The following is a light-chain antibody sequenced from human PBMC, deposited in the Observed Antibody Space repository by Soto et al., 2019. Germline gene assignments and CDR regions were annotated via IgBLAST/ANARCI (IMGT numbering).Light chain of an antibody. J-gene: IGKJ1*01. CDR1: QSVSGW. Sequence: DIQMTQSPSTLSASVGYRFTITCRASQSVSGWLAWYQQKPGEAPKLLIYDASTLHSGVSSRFSGSGSGTEFTLIISSLQPNDSATYYCQQYTTYWTFGQGTKGDIK. CDR3: QQYTTYWT. V-gene: IGKV1-5*01. CDR2: DAS.